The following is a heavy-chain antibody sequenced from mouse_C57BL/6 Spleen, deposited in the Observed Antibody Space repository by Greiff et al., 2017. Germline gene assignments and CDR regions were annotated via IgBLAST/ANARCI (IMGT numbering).Heavy chain of an antibody. CDR3: ARRAQNYDAMDY. Sequence: VQLQQSGPELVKPGASVKISCKASGYTFTDYYMNWVKQSHGKSLEWIGDINPNNGGTSYNQKFKGKATLTVDKSSSTAYMELRSLTSEDSAVYYCARRAQNYDAMDYWGQGTSVTVSS. J-gene: IGHJ4*01. CDR1: GYTFTDYY. D-gene: IGHD3-1*01. CDR2: INPNNGGT. V-gene: IGHV1-26*01.